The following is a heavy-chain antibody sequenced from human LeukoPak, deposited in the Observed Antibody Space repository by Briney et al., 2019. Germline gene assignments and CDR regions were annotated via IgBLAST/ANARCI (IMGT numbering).Heavy chain of an antibody. J-gene: IGHJ6*01. CDR2: IIPIFGTA. Sequence: SVKVSCKASGGTFSSYAISWVRQAPGQGLEWMGGIIPIFGTANYAQKFQGRVTITAGESTSTAYMELSSLRSEDTAVYYCARDLGMTTAMGRYGMDVWGKGTTVTVSS. V-gene: IGHV1-69*13. D-gene: IGHD4-17*01. CDR3: ARDLGMTTAMGRYGMDV. CDR1: GGTFSSYA.